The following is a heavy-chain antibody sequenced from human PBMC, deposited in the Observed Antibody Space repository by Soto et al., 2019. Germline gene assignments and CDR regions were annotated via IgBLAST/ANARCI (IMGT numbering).Heavy chain of an antibody. CDR3: ARSLEGTTVTNWFDP. Sequence: QVQLVQSGAEVKKPGSSVKVSCKASADTFNSYSLSWLRQAPGQRLEWMGGITPDFGTADYAQSFEDRLTITADDSTSTVYMELSGLRSDDTAVYYCARSLEGTTVTNWFDPWGQGALVTVSS. D-gene: IGHD4-17*01. CDR1: ADTFNSYS. CDR2: ITPDFGTA. V-gene: IGHV1-69*01. J-gene: IGHJ5*02.